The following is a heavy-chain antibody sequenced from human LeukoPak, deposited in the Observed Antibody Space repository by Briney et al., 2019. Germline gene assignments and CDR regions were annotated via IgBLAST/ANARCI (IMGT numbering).Heavy chain of an antibody. V-gene: IGHV1-18*01. J-gene: IGHJ4*02. CDR3: ARDLEAGIGYGDY. D-gene: IGHD1-1*01. CDR1: GYIVTRYG. Sequence: ASVKVSCKASGYIVTRYGVSWVRQAPGQRLEWMGWISCDNGNTGYAQKFQGRVTVTADTSTSTAYMELRSLKSDDTAVYYCARDLEAGIGYGDYWGQGTLVTVSS. CDR2: ISCDNGNT.